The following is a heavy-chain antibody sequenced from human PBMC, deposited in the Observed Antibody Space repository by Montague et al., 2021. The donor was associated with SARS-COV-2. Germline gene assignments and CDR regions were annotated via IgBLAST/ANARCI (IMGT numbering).Heavy chain of an antibody. CDR3: ARYSYSGTYFGLNDAFDI. Sequence: CAISGDSVSSNNAAWNWVRQSPSRGFEWLGRTCYRSEWYFDYAISLRGRITINPDTSKNQFSLQLDSVTLDDTAVYYCARYSYSGTYFGLNDAFDIWGQGTLVTVSS. CDR2: TCYRSEWYF. CDR1: GDSVSSNNAA. D-gene: IGHD1-26*01. J-gene: IGHJ3*02. V-gene: IGHV6-1*01.